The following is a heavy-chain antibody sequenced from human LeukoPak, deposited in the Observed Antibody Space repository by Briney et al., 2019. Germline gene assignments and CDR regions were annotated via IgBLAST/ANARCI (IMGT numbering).Heavy chain of an antibody. CDR2: INHRGST. Sequence: PSETLSLTCAVYGGSFSGYYWSWIRQPPGKGLEWIGEINHRGSTNYNPSLKSRVTISVDTSKNQFSLKLSSVTAADTAVYYCARGIAEAGYYYYYMDVWGKGTTVTVSS. V-gene: IGHV4-34*01. CDR1: GGSFSGYY. D-gene: IGHD6-13*01. J-gene: IGHJ6*03. CDR3: ARGIAEAGYYYYYMDV.